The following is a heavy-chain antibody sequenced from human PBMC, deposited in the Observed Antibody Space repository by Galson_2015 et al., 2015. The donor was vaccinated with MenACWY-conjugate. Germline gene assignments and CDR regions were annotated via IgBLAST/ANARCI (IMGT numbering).Heavy chain of an antibody. J-gene: IGHJ5*02. Sequence: SLRLSCAASGFTFSTYWMHWVRQAPGKGLVWVSRVNSDGRSTSYADSVKGRFSISRDNAKNTLYLQMNSLRAEDTAVYYCARAYCTVPGGAGPFDPWGQGPLFPVSP. V-gene: IGHV3-74*01. CDR2: VNSDGRST. CDR1: GFTFSTYW. CDR3: ARAYCTVPGGAGPFDP. D-gene: IGHD2-8*02.